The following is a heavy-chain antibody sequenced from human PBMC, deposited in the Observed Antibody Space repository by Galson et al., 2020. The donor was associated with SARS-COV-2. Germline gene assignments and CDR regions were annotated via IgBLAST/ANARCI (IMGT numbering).Heavy chain of an antibody. Sequence: ASVKVSCKASGYTFTSYAMHWVRQAPGQRLEWMGWINAGNGNTKYSQKFQGRVTITRDTSASTAYMELSSLRSEDTAVYYCAREDVYPDGGGLVINAFDIWGQGTMVTVSS. V-gene: IGHV1-3*01. CDR1: GYTFTSYA. J-gene: IGHJ3*02. D-gene: IGHD6-19*01. CDR3: AREDVYPDGGGLVINAFDI. CDR2: INAGNGNT.